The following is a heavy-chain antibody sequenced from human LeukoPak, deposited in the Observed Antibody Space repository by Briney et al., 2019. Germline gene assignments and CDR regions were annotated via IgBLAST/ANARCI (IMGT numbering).Heavy chain of an antibody. V-gene: IGHV3-48*01. Sequence: GGSLRLSCTASGFPFIEYSMNWVRQAPGKGLEWISYIGIDSGNTKYADSVRGRFTISADKAKNTLYLQMNSLRAEDTAVYYCARERVLRYFDFFDYWGQGTLVIVSS. D-gene: IGHD3-9*01. CDR2: IGIDSGNT. CDR3: ARERVLRYFDFFDY. J-gene: IGHJ4*02. CDR1: GFPFIEYS.